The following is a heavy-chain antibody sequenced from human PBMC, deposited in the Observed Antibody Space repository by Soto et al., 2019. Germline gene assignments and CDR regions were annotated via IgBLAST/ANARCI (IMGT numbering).Heavy chain of an antibody. D-gene: IGHD4-17*01. V-gene: IGHV3-64D*06. CDR2: ISSNGDST. CDR1: GFTFSMFS. J-gene: IGHJ5*02. CDR3: VHPRSTVQIPPT. Sequence: GGSLRLSCSASGFTFSMFSMHWVRQAPGKGLEYVSGISSNGDSTYYADSVKGGFTISRDNSKNTLYLQMSSLRAVDTAVYYCVHPRSTVQIPPTWGQGTLVTVSS.